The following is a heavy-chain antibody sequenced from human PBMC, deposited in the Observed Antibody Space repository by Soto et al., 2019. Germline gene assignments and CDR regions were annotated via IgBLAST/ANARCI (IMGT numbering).Heavy chain of an antibody. J-gene: IGHJ4*02. Sequence: GGPLRLSCAASGFTFSSYAMSWVRQAPGKGLEWVSAISGSGGSTYYADSVKGRFTISRDNSKNTLYLQMNSLRAEDTAVYYCAKDYLYYYDSSGYYSYFDYWGQGTLVTVSS. CDR2: ISGSGGST. V-gene: IGHV3-23*01. D-gene: IGHD3-22*01. CDR1: GFTFSSYA. CDR3: AKDYLYYYDSSGYYSYFDY.